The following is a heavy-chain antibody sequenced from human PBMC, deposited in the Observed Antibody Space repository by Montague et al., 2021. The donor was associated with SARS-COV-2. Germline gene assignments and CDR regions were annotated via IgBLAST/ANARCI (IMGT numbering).Heavy chain of an antibody. J-gene: IGHJ5*02. CDR1: GGSISSSSYY. D-gene: IGHD3-22*01. V-gene: IGHV4-39*01. Sequence: SETLSLTCNVSGGSISSSSYYWGWIRQPPGKGLEWIGSIHYSGSTYYNPSLKSRVTISVDTSKNQFSLKLSSVTAADTAVHYCARQEYYYDGSVDGRVDCFDPWGQGTLVTVSS. CDR3: ARQEYYYDGSVDGRVDCFDP. CDR2: IHYSGST.